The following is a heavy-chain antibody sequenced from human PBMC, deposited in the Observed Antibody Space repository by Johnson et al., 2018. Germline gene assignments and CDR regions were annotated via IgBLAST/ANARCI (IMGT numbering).Heavy chain of an antibody. CDR2: ISWNSGSI. CDR1: GFTFDDYA. D-gene: IGHD6-19*01. V-gene: IGHV3-9*01. J-gene: IGHJ3*02. Sequence: VQLVQSGGGLVQPGRSLRLSCAASGFTFDDYAMHWVRPAPGKGLEWVSGISWNSGSIGYADSVKGRFAISRENAKNSLDLQMNSLRAEDTALYYCVKDIGGWLQGAFDIWGQGTMVTVSS. CDR3: VKDIGGWLQGAFDI.